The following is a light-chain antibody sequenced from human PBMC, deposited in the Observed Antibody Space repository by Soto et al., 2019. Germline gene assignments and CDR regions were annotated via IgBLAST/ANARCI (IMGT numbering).Light chain of an antibody. Sequence: EIVLAQSPGTLSLSPGERATLSCRASQSVTNSFLAWYQQKPGQAPRLLIYGASRRANGIPDRFSGSGSGTDFTLTISRLEPEDFGVYYCQQYVSSPWALGQGTKVDIK. CDR1: QSVTNSF. J-gene: IGKJ1*01. V-gene: IGKV3-20*01. CDR3: QQYVSSPWA. CDR2: GAS.